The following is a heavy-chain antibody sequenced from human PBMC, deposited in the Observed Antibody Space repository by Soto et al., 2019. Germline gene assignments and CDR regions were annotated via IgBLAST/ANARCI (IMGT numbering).Heavy chain of an antibody. V-gene: IGHV4-31*03. CDR3: AKARAQYYDFWSGYPVDY. CDR1: GGSISSGGYY. CDR2: IYYSGST. J-gene: IGHJ4*02. D-gene: IGHD3-3*01. Sequence: SETLSLTCTVSGGSISSGGYYWSWIRQHPGKGLEWIGYIYYSGSTYYNPSLKSRVTISVDTSKNQFSLKLTSVTAADTAVYYCAKARAQYYDFWSGYPVDYWGQGTLVTVSS.